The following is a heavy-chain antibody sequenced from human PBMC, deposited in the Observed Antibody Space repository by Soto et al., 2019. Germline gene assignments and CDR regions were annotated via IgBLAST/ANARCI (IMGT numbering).Heavy chain of an antibody. D-gene: IGHD3-10*01. Sequence: SETLSLTCTVSGGSVSSSSYYWGWVRQPPGKGLEWIGSVYYSGSTYYNPSLKSRVTISVDTSKNQFSLKLSSVTAADTAVYYCARPSRGVGELLSSRGYYFDYWGQGTLVTVSS. CDR2: VYYSGST. CDR3: ARPSRGVGELLSSRGYYFDY. J-gene: IGHJ4*02. V-gene: IGHV4-39*01. CDR1: GGSVSSSSYY.